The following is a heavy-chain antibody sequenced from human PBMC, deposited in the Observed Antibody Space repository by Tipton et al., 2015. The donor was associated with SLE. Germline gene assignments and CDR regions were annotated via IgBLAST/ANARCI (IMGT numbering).Heavy chain of an antibody. V-gene: IGHV4-34*01. CDR3: ARAIGVHYFNV. CDR2: INHGGST. J-gene: IGHJ4*02. D-gene: IGHD3-16*01. Sequence: TLSLTCAVYGGSFSVYYWTWIRQPPGKGLEWIGEINHGGSTNYNPSLKSRVTISVGPSKNQFSLKLNSVTAADTAVYYCARAIGVHYFNVWGQGTLVTVSS. CDR1: GGSFSVYY.